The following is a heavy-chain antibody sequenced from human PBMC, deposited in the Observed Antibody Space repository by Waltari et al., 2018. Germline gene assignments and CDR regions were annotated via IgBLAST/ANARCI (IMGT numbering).Heavy chain of an antibody. CDR2: INAGNGNT. Sequence: QVQLVQSGAEVKKPGASVKVSCKASGYTFTSYAMHWVHQAPGQRLEWMGWINAGNGNTKYSQEFQGRVTITRDTSASTAYMELSSLRSEDMAVYYCAREGYQVFWSGYYRIPYYYYMDVWGKGTTVTVSS. J-gene: IGHJ6*03. CDR3: AREGYQVFWSGYYRIPYYYYMDV. D-gene: IGHD3-3*01. CDR1: GYTFTSYA. V-gene: IGHV1-3*03.